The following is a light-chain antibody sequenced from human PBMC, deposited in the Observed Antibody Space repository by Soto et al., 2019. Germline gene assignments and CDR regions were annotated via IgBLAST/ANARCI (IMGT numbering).Light chain of an antibody. CDR1: SSDLAIYNY. Sequence: QSALTQPASVSGSPGQSITISCTGTSSDLAIYNYVSWYQQQPGKAPKLMIYQVTNRPSGVSNRFSGSRSGHTPSLTNSGRQAEDEADYYCSSYTDSSNYVFGTGTKLTVL. CDR3: SSYTDSSNYV. CDR2: QVT. J-gene: IGLJ1*01. V-gene: IGLV2-14*01.